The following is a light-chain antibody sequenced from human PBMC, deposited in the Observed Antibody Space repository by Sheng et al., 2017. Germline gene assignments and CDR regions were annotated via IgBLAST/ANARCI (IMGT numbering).Light chain of an antibody. CDR1: SSDVGGYNY. J-gene: IGLJ2*01. CDR3: QAWDSNTAVV. V-gene: IGLV2-14*01. Sequence: QSALTQPASVSGSPGQSITISCTGTSSDVGGYNYVSWYQHHPGKAPKLIIYEGSKRPSGIPERFSGSNSGNTATLTISGTQAIDEAAYYCQAWDSNTAVVFGGGTILTVL. CDR2: EGS.